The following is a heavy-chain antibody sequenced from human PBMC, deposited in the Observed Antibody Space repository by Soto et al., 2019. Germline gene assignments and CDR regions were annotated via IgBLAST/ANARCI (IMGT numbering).Heavy chain of an antibody. CDR1: GYTFTSYD. CDR2: INPSGGST. Sequence: ASVKVSCKASGYTFTSYDINWVRQATGQGLEWMGIINPSGGSTSYAQKFQGRVTMTRDTSTSTVYMELSSLRSEDTAVYYCARDNAIAASRYFDLWGRGTLVTVSS. D-gene: IGHD6-13*01. J-gene: IGHJ2*01. CDR3: ARDNAIAASRYFDL. V-gene: IGHV1-46*01.